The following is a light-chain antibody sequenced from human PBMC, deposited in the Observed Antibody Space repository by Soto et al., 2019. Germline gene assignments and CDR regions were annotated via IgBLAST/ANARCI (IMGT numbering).Light chain of an antibody. J-gene: IGKJ2*01. CDR2: GAS. CDR3: QQYNNWPPRT. V-gene: IGKV3-15*01. Sequence: EIVMTQSPASLSVSPGETATLSCRASQSISNSLAWYQQKPGQAPSLLIYGASTRATGIPARFSSSGSGTEFTLTISSLQSEDSALYYCQQYNNWPPRTFGQGTKLEIK. CDR1: QSISNS.